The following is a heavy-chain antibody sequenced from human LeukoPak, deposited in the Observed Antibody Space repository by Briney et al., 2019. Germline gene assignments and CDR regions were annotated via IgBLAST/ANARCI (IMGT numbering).Heavy chain of an antibody. CDR3: ARASGSGSYHPE. D-gene: IGHD1-26*01. Sequence: PGGSLRLSCAASGFTFSSYGMSWVRQAPGKGLEWVSAISGSGGSTYYADSVKGRFTISRDNSKNTLYLQMNSLRAEDTAVYYCARASGSGSYHPEWGQGTLVTVSS. J-gene: IGHJ4*02. CDR1: GFTFSSYG. CDR2: ISGSGGST. V-gene: IGHV3-23*01.